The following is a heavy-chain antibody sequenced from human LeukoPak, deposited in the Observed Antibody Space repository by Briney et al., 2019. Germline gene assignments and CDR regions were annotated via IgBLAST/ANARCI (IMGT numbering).Heavy chain of an antibody. V-gene: IGHV4-39*01. CDR1: GGSISSSSYY. CDR3: ARGLRHCSGGSCYYNWFDP. CDR2: IYYSGST. D-gene: IGHD2-15*01. J-gene: IGHJ5*02. Sequence: SSETLSLTCTVSGGSISSSSYYWGWIRQPPGKGLEWIGSIYYSGSTYYNPSLKSRVTISVDTSKNQFSLKLSSVTAADTAVYYCARGLRHCSGGSCYYNWFDPWGQGTLVTVSS.